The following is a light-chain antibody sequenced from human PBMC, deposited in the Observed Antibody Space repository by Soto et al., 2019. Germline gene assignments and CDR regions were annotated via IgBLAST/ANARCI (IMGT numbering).Light chain of an antibody. V-gene: IGKV3-11*01. CDR3: QQRGNWPVT. CDR1: QSVKSH. Sequence: EIVLTQSPATLSLSPGEKATLSCRASQSVKSHVAWYQLKPGQSPRLLIFDTTNRATGTPTRFSGSGSGTDFTLNISRLEPEDFAVYYCQQRGNWPVTFGGRTKVEI. CDR2: DTT. J-gene: IGKJ4*01.